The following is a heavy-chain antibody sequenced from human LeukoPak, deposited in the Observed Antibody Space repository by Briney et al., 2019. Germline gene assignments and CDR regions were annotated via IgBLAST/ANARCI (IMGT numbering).Heavy chain of an antibody. CDR1: GGSISSSSYY. D-gene: IGHD3-22*01. V-gene: IGHV4-39*01. CDR2: IYYSGST. Sequence: SETLSLTCTVSGGSISSSSYYWGWIRQPPGEGLEWIGSIYYSGSTYYNPSLKSRVTISVDTSKNQFSLKLSSVTAADTAVYYCARQLIVVVHNFDYWGQGTLVTVSS. CDR3: ARQLIVVVHNFDY. J-gene: IGHJ4*02.